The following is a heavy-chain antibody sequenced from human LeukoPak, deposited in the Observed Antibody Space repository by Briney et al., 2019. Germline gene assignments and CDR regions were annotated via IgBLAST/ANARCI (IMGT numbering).Heavy chain of an antibody. CDR1: GGSIRSSNFY. CDR3: ARQPRDFLTGSYRKSYYYSYMDV. V-gene: IGHV4-39*01. CDR2: IFYSGST. D-gene: IGHD3-9*01. J-gene: IGHJ6*03. Sequence: SETLSLTCTGSGGSIRSSNFYWGWIRQPPGKGRELIGSIFYSGSTYYSPSLKSRVTISVDSSKNQFSLKLSSVTAADTAVYFCARQPRDFLTGSYRKSYYYSYMDVWGKGTTVTVSS.